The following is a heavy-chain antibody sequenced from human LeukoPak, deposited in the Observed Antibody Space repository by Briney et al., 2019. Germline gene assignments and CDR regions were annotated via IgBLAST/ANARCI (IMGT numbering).Heavy chain of an antibody. CDR3: ARLYCSGGSCYYYGMDV. CDR2: IYYCGST. CDR1: GDSIRIYY. J-gene: IGHJ6*04. V-gene: IGHV4-59*07. D-gene: IGHD2-15*01. Sequence: SDTLSLMCTVSGDSIRIYYWMWARHPRGKGRVEVGYIYYCGSTNHNPSLKRRVPISVDTSKNQFSLKLSSVTAADTAVYYCARLYCSGGSCYYYGMDVWGKGTTVTVSS.